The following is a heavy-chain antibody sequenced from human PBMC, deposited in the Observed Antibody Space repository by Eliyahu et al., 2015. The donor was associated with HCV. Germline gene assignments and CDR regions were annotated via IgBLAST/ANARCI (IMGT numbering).Heavy chain of an antibody. CDR1: GGSITTYY. D-gene: IGHD6-19*01. V-gene: IGHV4-59*01. CDR2: IHYSGXT. CDR3: ASGGGGIAVAGTGGWFDP. Sequence: QVQLQESGPGLVKPSETLSLTCTVXGGSITTYYXSWIRXPPGKGLEXIGYIHYSGXTXYNPSXKSRVTISIDTSKNQFSLKLTSVTAADTAVYYCASGGGGIAVAGTGGWFDPWGQGTLVTVSS. J-gene: IGHJ5*02.